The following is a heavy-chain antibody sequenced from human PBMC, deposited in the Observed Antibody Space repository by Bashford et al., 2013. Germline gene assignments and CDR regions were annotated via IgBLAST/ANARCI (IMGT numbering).Heavy chain of an antibody. CDR1: GGSMNPYF. CDR2: IFYSGST. CDR3: ARGQLEFSGWFDP. Sequence: SETLSLTCTVSGGSMNPYFWAWIRQSANKGLEWIGYIFYSGSTHYNPSLKSRVTISADTSKNQFSLKLNSVTVADTAVYYCARGQLEFSGWFDPWGQGTLVTVSS. D-gene: IGHD3-3*01. J-gene: IGHJ5*02. V-gene: IGHV4-59*06.